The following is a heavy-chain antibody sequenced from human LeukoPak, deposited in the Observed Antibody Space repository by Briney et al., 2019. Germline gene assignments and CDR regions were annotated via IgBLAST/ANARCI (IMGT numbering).Heavy chain of an antibody. CDR2: IQQDGIVT. J-gene: IGHJ4*02. V-gene: IGHV3-7*01. D-gene: IGHD3-10*01. Sequence: PGGSLKLSCAASGFTFSNYWMSWVRQAPGKGLEWVANIQQDGIVTYYVDSVKGRFTITRDSAKNSLYLQMSSLRAEDTAVYFCARDFRGTGSHDFWGQGTLVTVSS. CDR3: ARDFRGTGSHDF. CDR1: GFTFSNYW.